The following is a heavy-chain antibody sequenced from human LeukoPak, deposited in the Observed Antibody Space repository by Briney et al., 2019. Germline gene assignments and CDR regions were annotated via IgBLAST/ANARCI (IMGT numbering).Heavy chain of an antibody. CDR1: GGSISSDS. D-gene: IGHD2-2*01. CDR2: IYYSGST. V-gene: IGHV4-59*08. CDR3: ARRRHCSSTSCYVWFDP. J-gene: IGHJ5*02. Sequence: PSETLSLTCTVSGGSISSDSWSWIRQPPGKGLEWIGYIYYSGSTNYNPSPKSRVTLSVDTSKNQFSLKLSSVTAADTAVYYCARRRHCSSTSCYVWFDPWGQGTLVTVSS.